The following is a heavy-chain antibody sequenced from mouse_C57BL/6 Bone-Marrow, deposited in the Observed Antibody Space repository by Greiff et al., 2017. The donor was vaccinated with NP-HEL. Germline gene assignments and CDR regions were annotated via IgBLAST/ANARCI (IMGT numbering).Heavy chain of an antibody. V-gene: IGHV1-59*01. J-gene: IGHJ3*01. Sequence: VQLQQPGAELVRPGTSVKLSCKASGYTFTSYWMHWVKQRPGQGLEWIGVIDPSDSYTNYNQKFKGKATLTVDTSSSTAYMQLSSLTSEDSAVYYCARSPFAYGGQGTLVTVSA. CDR1: GYTFTSYW. CDR2: IDPSDSYT. CDR3: ARSPFAY.